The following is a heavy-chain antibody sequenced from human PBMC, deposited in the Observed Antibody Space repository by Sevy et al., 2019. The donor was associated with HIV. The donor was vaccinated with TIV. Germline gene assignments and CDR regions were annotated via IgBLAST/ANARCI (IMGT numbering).Heavy chain of an antibody. Sequence: SETLSLTCTVSGGSISPYYWNWIRQPPGKGLEWIGHMYYSGTIKYNPSFKSRVTISADMSKNQFSVKLRSVTAADTAVDYCARGGGLTDYGMDVWGQGTTVTVSS. J-gene: IGHJ6*02. CDR3: ARGGGLTDYGMDV. V-gene: IGHV4-59*01. CDR2: MYYSGTI. CDR1: GGSISPYY. D-gene: IGHD3-16*01.